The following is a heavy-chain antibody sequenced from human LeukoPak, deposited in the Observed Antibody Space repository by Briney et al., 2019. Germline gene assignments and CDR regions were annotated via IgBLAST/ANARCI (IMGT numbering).Heavy chain of an antibody. CDR3: ATTAAAGTRLAWFDP. Sequence: PSGTLSPTCVVSGGSISSYNWWSWVRQPPGKGLEWIGEIYHSGSTNYNPSLKSRVTISLDKSKNQFSLKLSSVTAADTAVYYCATTAAAGTRLAWFDPWGQGTLVTVSS. CDR1: GGSISSYNW. D-gene: IGHD6-13*01. V-gene: IGHV4-4*02. CDR2: IYHSGST. J-gene: IGHJ5*02.